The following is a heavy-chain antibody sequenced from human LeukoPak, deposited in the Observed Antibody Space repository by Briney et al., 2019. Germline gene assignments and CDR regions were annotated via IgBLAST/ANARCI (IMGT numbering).Heavy chain of an antibody. CDR2: ISYDGSNK. D-gene: IGHD1-1*01. V-gene: IGHV3-30*18. J-gene: IGHJ4*02. CDR1: GFTFSGYG. Sequence: GRSLRLSCAASGFTFSGYGMHWVRQAPGKGLEWVAVISYDGSNKYYADSVKGRFTIYRDNSKSTLYLQMNSLRPEDTAVYYCAKGGSNNWSFDNWGQGTLVTVSS. CDR3: AKGGSNNWSFDN.